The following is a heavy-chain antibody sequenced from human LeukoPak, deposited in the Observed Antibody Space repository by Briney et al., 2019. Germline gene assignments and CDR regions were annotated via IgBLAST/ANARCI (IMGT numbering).Heavy chain of an antibody. J-gene: IGHJ5*02. CDR3: ARQRFTMRAYAGNWFDP. CDR2: IYPGDSDT. D-gene: IGHD3-10*01. CDR1: GYSFTSYW. V-gene: IGHV5-51*01. Sequence: GESLKISCKGSGYSFTSYWIGWVRQMPGKGLEWMGIIYPGDSDTRYSPSFQGRVTISADKSISTAYLQWSSLKASDTAMYYCARQRFTMRAYAGNWFDPWGQGTLVTVSS.